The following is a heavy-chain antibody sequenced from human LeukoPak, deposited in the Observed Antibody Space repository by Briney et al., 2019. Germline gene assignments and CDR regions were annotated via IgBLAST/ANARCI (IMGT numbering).Heavy chain of an antibody. CDR2: INHSGST. CDR3: AREYSSSSFGAFDI. V-gene: IGHV4-34*01. CDR1: GGSYSGYY. D-gene: IGHD6-6*01. Sequence: SETLSLTCAVYGGSYSGYYWSWIRQPPGKGLEWIGEINHSGSTNYNPSLKSRVTISVDTSKNQFSLKLSSVTAADTAVYYCAREYSSSSFGAFDIWGQGTMVTVSS. J-gene: IGHJ3*02.